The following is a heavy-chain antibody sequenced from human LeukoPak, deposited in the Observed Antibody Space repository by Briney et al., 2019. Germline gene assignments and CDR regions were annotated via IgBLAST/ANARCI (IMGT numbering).Heavy chain of an antibody. Sequence: GGSLRLSCAASGFTFSNAWMSWVRQAPGKGLEWVGRIKSKTDGGTTDYAAPVKGRFTISRDDSKNTLYLQMNSLKTEDTAVYYCTTGPGYSGYDYYLDYWGQGTLVTVSS. CDR1: GFTFSNAW. J-gene: IGHJ4*02. CDR2: IKSKTDGGTT. D-gene: IGHD5-12*01. CDR3: TTGPGYSGYDYYLDY. V-gene: IGHV3-15*01.